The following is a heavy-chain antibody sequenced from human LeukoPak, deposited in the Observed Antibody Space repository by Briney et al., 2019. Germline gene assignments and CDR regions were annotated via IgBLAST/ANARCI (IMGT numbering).Heavy chain of an antibody. CDR3: ARAYSSAWYWNWFDP. CDR2: IYHSGST. V-gene: IGHV4-38-2*02. J-gene: IGHJ5*02. D-gene: IGHD6-19*01. Sequence: SETLSLTCTVSGYSISSGYYWGWIRPPPGKGLEWIGNIYHSGSTYYNPSLKSRGTISIDTSKNQFSLKLSSVTAADTAVYYCARAYSSAWYWNWFDPWGQGTLVTVSS. CDR1: GYSISSGYY.